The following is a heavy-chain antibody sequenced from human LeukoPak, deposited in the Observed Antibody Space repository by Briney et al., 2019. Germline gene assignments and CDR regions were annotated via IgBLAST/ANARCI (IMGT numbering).Heavy chain of an antibody. D-gene: IGHD2-2*01. CDR1: GFTFSSYA. J-gene: IGHJ4*02. CDR3: AKVRTVVVPAAMVDY. CDR2: ISGSGSST. Sequence: GGSLRLSCAASGFTFSSYAMSWVRQAPGKGLEWVSSISGSGSSTYYADSVKGRFTISRDNSKNMLYLQMSSLRAEDTAVYYCAKVRTVVVPAAMVDYWGQGTLVTVSS. V-gene: IGHV3-23*01.